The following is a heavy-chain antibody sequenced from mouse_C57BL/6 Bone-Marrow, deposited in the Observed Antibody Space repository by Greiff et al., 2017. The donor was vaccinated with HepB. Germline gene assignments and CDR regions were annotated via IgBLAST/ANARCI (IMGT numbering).Heavy chain of an antibody. CDR2: IRSKSNNYAT. V-gene: IGHV10-1*01. J-gene: IGHJ4*01. CDR1: GFSFNTYA. CDR3: VRNWAYAMDY. D-gene: IGHD4-1*01. Sequence: DVQLVESGGGLVQPKGSLKLSCAASGFSFNTYAMNWVRQAPGKGLEWVARIRSKSNNYATYYADSVKDRFTISRDDSESMLYLQMNNLKTEDTAMYYCVRNWAYAMDYWGQGTSVTVSS.